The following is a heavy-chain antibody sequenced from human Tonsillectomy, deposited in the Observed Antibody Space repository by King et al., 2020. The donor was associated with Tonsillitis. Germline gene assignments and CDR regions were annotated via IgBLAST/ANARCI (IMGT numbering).Heavy chain of an antibody. CDR2: INHSGST. D-gene: IGHD4-17*01. Sequence: VQLQQWGAGLLKPSETLSLTCAVYGGSFSGYYWSWIRQPPGKGLEWIGEINHSGSTNYNPSLKSRVTISVDTSKNQFSLKLSSVTAADTAVYYCARAPLPGTTVTKVRRRDRMYYFDYWGQGTLVTVSS. J-gene: IGHJ4*02. CDR1: GGSFSGYY. V-gene: IGHV4-34*01. CDR3: ARAPLPGTTVTKVRRRDRMYYFDY.